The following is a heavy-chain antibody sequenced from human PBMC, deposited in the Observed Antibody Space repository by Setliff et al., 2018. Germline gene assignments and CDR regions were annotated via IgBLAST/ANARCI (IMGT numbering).Heavy chain of an antibody. V-gene: IGHV4-59*01. Sequence: NPSETLSLTCNVSGVSISSYYWSRIRQPPGKGLESIGYIQKSGSTNYNPSLMSRVSISVDTSKNQFSLKLRSVTAADTAVYYCARLSWNGLRYYGLDVWGQGTTVTVSS. CDR3: ARLSWNGLRYYGLDV. D-gene: IGHD3-3*01. J-gene: IGHJ6*02. CDR2: IQKSGST. CDR1: GVSISSYY.